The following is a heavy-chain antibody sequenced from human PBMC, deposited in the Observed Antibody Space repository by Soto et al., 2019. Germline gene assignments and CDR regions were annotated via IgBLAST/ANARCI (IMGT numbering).Heavy chain of an antibody. CDR3: ARGYGGPASWFDP. D-gene: IGHD3-10*01. Sequence: QVQLVQSGAEVKKPGASVKVSCKASGYTFTSYAMHWVRQAPGQRLEWMGWINAGNGNTKYSQKFQGRVTITRDTSASTAYMELSRLRSEDTAGYYCARGYGGPASWFDPWGQGTLVTVSS. CDR1: GYTFTSYA. CDR2: INAGNGNT. J-gene: IGHJ5*02. V-gene: IGHV1-3*01.